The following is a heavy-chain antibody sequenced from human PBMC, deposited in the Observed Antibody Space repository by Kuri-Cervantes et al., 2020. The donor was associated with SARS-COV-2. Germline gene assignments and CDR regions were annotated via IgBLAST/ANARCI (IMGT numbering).Heavy chain of an antibody. J-gene: IGHJ4*02. CDR1: GFTFDDYT. CDR3: ATGSTSGWYRRDFDF. V-gene: IGHV3-43*01. D-gene: IGHD6-19*01. CDR2: ISWDGGST. Sequence: GESLKISCAASGFTFDDYTMHWVRQAPGKGLEWVSLISWDGGSTYYADSVKGRFTISRDNSKNTLYLQMNSLKTEDTGVYYCATGSTSGWYRRDFDFWGLGTLVTVSS.